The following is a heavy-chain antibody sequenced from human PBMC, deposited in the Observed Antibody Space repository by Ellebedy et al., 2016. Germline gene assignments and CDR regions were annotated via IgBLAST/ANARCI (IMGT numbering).Heavy chain of an antibody. CDR1: GDSISDHY. Sequence: SETLSLTCIVSGDSISDHYWSWIRQPPGKGLEWIGWVQYTGATNYNPALRRRATISLDTSKNQFALKLSSVTAEDTAVYHCAWSNWFGDPLDHWGQGTLVTVSS. CDR2: VQYTGAT. CDR3: AWSNWFGDPLDH. D-gene: IGHD3-10*01. V-gene: IGHV4-59*11. J-gene: IGHJ4*02.